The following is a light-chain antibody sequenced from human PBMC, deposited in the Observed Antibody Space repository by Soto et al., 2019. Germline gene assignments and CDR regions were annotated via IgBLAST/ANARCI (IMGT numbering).Light chain of an antibody. CDR1: QTISSW. CDR3: QHYTSYAEA. Sequence: IQMSKSPSTKTGVEGDRVSITWRASQTISSWLAWYQQKPGKAPKLLIYKASTLKSGVPSRFSGSGSGTEFTLTISSLQPDDFATYYCQHYTSYAEAVGRGTKVDIK. J-gene: IGKJ1*01. CDR2: KAS. V-gene: IGKV1-5*03.